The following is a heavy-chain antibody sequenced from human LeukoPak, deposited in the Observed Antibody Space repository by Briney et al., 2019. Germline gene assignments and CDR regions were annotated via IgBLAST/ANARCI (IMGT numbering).Heavy chain of an antibody. CDR2: IIPIFGTT. J-gene: IGHJ4*02. CDR1: GGTFSSYA. CDR3: ARGGVELELRSLIDY. Sequence: SVKVSCKASGGTFSSYAIDWVRQAPGQGLEWMGGIIPIFGTTNYAQKFQGRVTITAVESMRTAYMELRSLRSDDTAVYYCARGGVELELRSLIDYWGQGTLVTVSS. V-gene: IGHV1-69*13. D-gene: IGHD1-7*01.